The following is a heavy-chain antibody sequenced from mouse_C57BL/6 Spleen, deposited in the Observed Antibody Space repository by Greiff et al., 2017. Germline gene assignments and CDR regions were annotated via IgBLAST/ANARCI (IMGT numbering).Heavy chain of an antibody. CDR1: GFTFSSYG. CDR2: ISSGGSYT. J-gene: IGHJ4*01. CDR3: ARSSHYYAMDY. D-gene: IGHD1-1*01. V-gene: IGHV5-6*01. Sequence: EVQVVESGGDLVKPGGSLKLSCAASGFTFSSYGMSWVRQTPDKRLEWVATISSGGSYTYYPDSVKGRFTISRDNAKNTLYLQMSSLKSEDTAMYYCARSSHYYAMDYWGQGTSVTVSS.